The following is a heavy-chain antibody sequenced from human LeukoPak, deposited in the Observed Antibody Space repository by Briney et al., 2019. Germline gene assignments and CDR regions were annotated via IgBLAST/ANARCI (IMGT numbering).Heavy chain of an antibody. D-gene: IGHD2-15*01. CDR3: AKDRLGYCSGGSCSRGYYYYYMDV. CDR2: IQYDGSNK. CDR1: GFTFSAYG. J-gene: IGHJ6*03. V-gene: IGHV3-30*02. Sequence: PGGSLRLSCEASGFTFSAYGMHWVRQAPGRGLEWVAFIQYDGSNKYYADSVKGRFTISRDNSKNTLYLQMNSLRAEDTAVYYCAKDRLGYCSGGSCSRGYYYYYMDVWGKGTTVTISS.